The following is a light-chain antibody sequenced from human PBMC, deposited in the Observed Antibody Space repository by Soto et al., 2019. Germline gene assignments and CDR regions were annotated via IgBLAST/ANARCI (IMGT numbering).Light chain of an antibody. Sequence: DIVMTQSPDSLAVSLGERATINCKSSQSVLVTPDNKNNLAWYQQKPGQPPRLRIYWAFFRESGVPDRFSGSGSGTDFTLTISSLRAEDVAVYYCQQYFIAPLTFGGGTKVEIK. CDR1: QSVLVTPDNKNN. J-gene: IGKJ4*01. CDR3: QQYFIAPLT. CDR2: WAF. V-gene: IGKV4-1*01.